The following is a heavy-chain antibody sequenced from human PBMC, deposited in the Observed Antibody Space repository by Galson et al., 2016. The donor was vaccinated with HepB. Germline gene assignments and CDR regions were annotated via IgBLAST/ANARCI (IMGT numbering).Heavy chain of an antibody. CDR1: GFTFTTSA. CDR2: MVVGSGDT. Sequence: SVKVSCKASGFTFTTSAVHWVRQARGQRLEWIGWMVVGSGDTKYAQKFQERVTISRDKSTSTAYMELSSLRGEDTAVYFCATDAYYYDSSGYSLDFWGQGTQVTVSS. J-gene: IGHJ4*02. CDR3: ATDAYYYDSSGYSLDF. V-gene: IGHV1-58*01. D-gene: IGHD3-22*01.